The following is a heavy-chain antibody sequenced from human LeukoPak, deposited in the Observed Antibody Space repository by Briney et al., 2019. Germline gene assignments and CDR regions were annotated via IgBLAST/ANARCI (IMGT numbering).Heavy chain of an antibody. V-gene: IGHV4-59*01. CDR3: TRGQLGVYWYFDL. CDR2: IYYSGST. J-gene: IGHJ2*01. D-gene: IGHD7-27*01. CDR1: GGSIRSFY. Sequence: KPSETLSLTCTVSGGSIRSFYWSWIRQPPGKGLEWIGHIYYSGSTNFNPSLKSRVTLSVDTSKNQFSLKLNSVTAADTAVYFCTRGQLGVYWYFDLWGRGTLVTVSS.